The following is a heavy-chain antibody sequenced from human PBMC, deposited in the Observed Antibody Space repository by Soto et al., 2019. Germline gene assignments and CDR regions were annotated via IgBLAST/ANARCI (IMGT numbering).Heavy chain of an antibody. CDR3: VRDYLLTGFDP. CDR2: VYYSGST. J-gene: IGHJ5*02. V-gene: IGHV4-59*01. Sequence: SETLSVTCTVSGGSISNYYWTWLRQPPGKGLEWIGYVYYSGSTNYNPSLEIRVTISIDASKNQFSLKMKSVTAADTAVYYCVRDYLLTGFDPWGQGALVTDSS. D-gene: IGHD3-9*01. CDR1: GGSISNYY.